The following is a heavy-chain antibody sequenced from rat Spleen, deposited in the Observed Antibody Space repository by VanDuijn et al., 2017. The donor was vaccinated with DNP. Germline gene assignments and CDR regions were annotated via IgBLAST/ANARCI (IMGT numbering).Heavy chain of an antibody. J-gene: IGHJ3*01. V-gene: IGHV5-20*01. CDR2: ISPDGGNT. CDR1: GFTFGDYY. Sequence: EVQLVESGGGLVQPGRSLRLSCTASGFTFGDYYMSWVRQAPSMGLEWVASISPDGGNTYYRDSVTGRFTISRDNTKSSLSLQMASLRSEDTATYYCTTDAAYWGQGTLVTVSS. CDR3: TTDAAY.